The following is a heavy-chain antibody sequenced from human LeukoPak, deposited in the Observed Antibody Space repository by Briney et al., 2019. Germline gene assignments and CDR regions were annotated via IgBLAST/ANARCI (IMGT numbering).Heavy chain of an antibody. CDR1: GFTFSDHF. CDR3: ASFLAGYFDY. J-gene: IGHJ4*02. V-gene: IGHV3-53*01. CDR2: IYSGGST. Sequence: GGSLRLSCAASGFTFSDHFMTWVRQAPGKGLEWVSVIYSGGSTYYADSVKGRFTISRDNSKNTLYLQMNSLRAEDTAVYYCASFLAGYFDYWGQGTLVTVSS. D-gene: IGHD2/OR15-2a*01.